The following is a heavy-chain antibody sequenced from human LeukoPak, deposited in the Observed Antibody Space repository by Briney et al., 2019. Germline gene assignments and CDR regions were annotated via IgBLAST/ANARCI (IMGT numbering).Heavy chain of an antibody. CDR1: GYTFTGYY. CDR3: ARDDEYYASGSHYPDNPNWFDP. D-gene: IGHD3-10*01. J-gene: IGHJ5*02. Sequence: GASVKVSCKASGYTFTGYYMHWVRQAPGQGLEWMGWINPNSGGTNYAQKFQGRVTMTRDTSISTAYMELSRLRSDDTAVYYCARDDEYYASGSHYPDNPNWFDPWGQGTLVTVSS. CDR2: INPNSGGT. V-gene: IGHV1-2*02.